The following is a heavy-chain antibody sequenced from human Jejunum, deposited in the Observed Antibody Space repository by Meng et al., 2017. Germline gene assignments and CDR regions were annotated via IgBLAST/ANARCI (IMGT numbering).Heavy chain of an antibody. CDR1: GFTFSSYW. V-gene: IGHV3-74*01. J-gene: IGHJ4*02. Sequence: GESLMISCVASGFTFSSYWMHWVRQAPGKGLVWVSRINSDGSSTSYADSVKDRFTISTDNAKNTLYLQMNSRRAADTAVYYCTRVVVATISWGQGTLVTVSS. CDR2: INSDGSST. CDR3: TRVVVATIS. D-gene: IGHD5-12*01.